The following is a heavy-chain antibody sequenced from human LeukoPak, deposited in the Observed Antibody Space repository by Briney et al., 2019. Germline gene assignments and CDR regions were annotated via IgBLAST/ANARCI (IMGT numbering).Heavy chain of an antibody. CDR3: ARAPTGYYFDY. CDR1: GGSISGYY. J-gene: IGHJ4*02. Sequence: SETLSLTCTVSGGSISGYYWSWIQQPPGKGLEWIGYIYYSGSTNYNPSLKSRVTISVDTSKNQFSLKLSSVTAADTAVYYCARAPTGYYFDYWGQGTLVTVSS. D-gene: IGHD3-9*01. V-gene: IGHV4-59*12. CDR2: IYYSGST.